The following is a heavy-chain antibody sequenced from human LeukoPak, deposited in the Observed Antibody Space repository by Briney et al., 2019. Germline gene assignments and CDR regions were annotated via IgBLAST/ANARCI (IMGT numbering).Heavy chain of an antibody. Sequence: SETLSLTCTVSGGSISSYYWSWIRQPPGKGLEWIGYIYYSGSTNYNPSLKSQVTISVDTSKNQFSLKLSSVTAADTAVYYCASCWNGGVDYWGQGTLVTVSS. CDR2: IYYSGST. CDR1: GGSISSYY. D-gene: IGHD3-16*01. J-gene: IGHJ4*02. CDR3: ASCWNGGVDY. V-gene: IGHV4-59*01.